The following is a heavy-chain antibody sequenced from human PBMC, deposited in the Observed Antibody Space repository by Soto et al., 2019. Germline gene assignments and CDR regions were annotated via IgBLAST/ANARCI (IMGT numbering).Heavy chain of an antibody. CDR2: IYYSGST. J-gene: IGHJ4*02. Sequence: SETLSLTCTVSGGSISSSSYYWGWIRQPPGKGLEWIGSIYYSGSTYYNPSLKSRVTISVDTSKNQFSLKLSSVTAADTAVYYGARHAVHRSGFTDYSAQGTLVTVSS. CDR3: ARHAVHRSGFTDY. V-gene: IGHV4-39*01. D-gene: IGHD6-19*01. CDR1: GGSISSSSYY.